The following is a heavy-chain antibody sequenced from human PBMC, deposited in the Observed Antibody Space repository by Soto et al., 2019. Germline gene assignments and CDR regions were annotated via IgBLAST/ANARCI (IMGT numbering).Heavy chain of an antibody. CDR1: GYTFTSYG. V-gene: IGHV1-18*04. D-gene: IGHD4-17*01. Sequence: EASVKVSCKASGYTFTSYGISWVRQAPGQGLEWMGWISAYNGNTNYAQKLQGRVTMTTDTSTSTAYMELSSLRSEDTAVYYCASGGTTPINWFDPWGQGTLVTVSS. CDR2: ISAYNGNT. CDR3: ASGGTTPINWFDP. J-gene: IGHJ5*02.